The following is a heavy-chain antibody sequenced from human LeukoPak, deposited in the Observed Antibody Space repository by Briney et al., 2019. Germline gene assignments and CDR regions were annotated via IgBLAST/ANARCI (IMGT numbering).Heavy chain of an antibody. V-gene: IGHV3-21*01. D-gene: IGHD3-22*01. CDR1: GFTFSSYS. Sequence: TGGSLRLSCAASGFTFSSYSMNWVRQAPGKGLEWVSSISSSSSYIYYADSVKGRFTISRDNAKNSLYLQMNSLRAEDTAVNYCARGYYDSSGPSGYWGQGTLVTVSS. J-gene: IGHJ4*02. CDR2: ISSSSSYI. CDR3: ARGYYDSSGPSGY.